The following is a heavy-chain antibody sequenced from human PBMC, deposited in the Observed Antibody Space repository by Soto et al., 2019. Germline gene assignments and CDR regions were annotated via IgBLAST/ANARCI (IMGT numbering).Heavy chain of an antibody. CDR3: AKEVHSNGWGTYFKD. D-gene: IGHD6-19*01. CDR2: VSNDGTVQ. J-gene: IGHJ4*02. V-gene: IGHV3-30*18. Sequence: QVQLVESGGDVVQPGTSLRLSCAASGFTFSGYGMHWVRQAPGRGLDWVAVVSNDGTVQHYADSVKGRFTISRDNSKNMLYLQMISLRADDTAVYYCAKEVHSNGWGTYFKDWGQGTLVTVSS. CDR1: GFTFSGYG.